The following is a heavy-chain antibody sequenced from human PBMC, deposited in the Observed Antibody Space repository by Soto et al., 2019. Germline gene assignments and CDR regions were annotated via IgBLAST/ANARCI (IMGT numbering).Heavy chain of an antibody. CDR2: INPHGGST. D-gene: IGHD1-26*01. V-gene: IGHV1-46*01. J-gene: IGHJ5*02. CDR1: RDTFTSYY. Sequence: EASVKVSCKAPRDTFTSYYINWVRQAPGQGLEWMGVINPHGGSTAYAQKFKGRVTLTRDTSASTVYMEVSSLTSEDTAMYYCARSSGGNFGIIIEGTNWFDPWGQGTLVTVSS. CDR3: ARSSGGNFGIIIEGTNWFDP.